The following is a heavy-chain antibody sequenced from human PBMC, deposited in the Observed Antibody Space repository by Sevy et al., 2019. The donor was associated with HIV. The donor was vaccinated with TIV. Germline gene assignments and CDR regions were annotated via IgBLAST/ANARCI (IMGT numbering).Heavy chain of an antibody. CDR3: VKDPDYNFWRGDYGMDV. Sequence: GGSLRLSCSGSGFSFSNSAMNWVRRTPGKGLKYVSDLSSDGVSTDYTDSVRGRFTISRDNSKNTLYLQMSSLRVEDRAVYYCVKDPDYNFWRGDYGMDVWGQGTTVTVSS. CDR2: LSSDGVST. J-gene: IGHJ6*02. D-gene: IGHD3-3*01. CDR1: GFSFSNSA. V-gene: IGHV3-64D*06.